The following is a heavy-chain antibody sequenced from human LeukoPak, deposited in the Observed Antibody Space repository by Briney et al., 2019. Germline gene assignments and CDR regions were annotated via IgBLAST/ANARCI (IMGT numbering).Heavy chain of an antibody. CDR1: GGSISSSRYY. CDR2: ICYSGSP. J-gene: IGHJ6*02. Sequence: SETLSLTCTVSGGSISSSRYYWGWIRRPPGRGLVWIGNICYSGSPYYNPSLKSRVTVAVDTSKNQFSLKLSSVTAVDTAVYYCVHGVRGVLIAEYYGLDVWGQGTTVTVSS. CDR3: VHGVRGVLIAEYYGLDV. D-gene: IGHD3-10*01. V-gene: IGHV4-39*01.